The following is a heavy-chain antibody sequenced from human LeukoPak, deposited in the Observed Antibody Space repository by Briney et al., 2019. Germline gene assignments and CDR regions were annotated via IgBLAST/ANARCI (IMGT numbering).Heavy chain of an antibody. CDR2: IWYDGTNK. D-gene: IGHD3-3*01. V-gene: IGHV3-33*01. Sequence: PGGSLRLSCAASGFTFNTYAMHWVRRAPGKGLEWVAVIWYDGTNKYYVDSVKGRFTISRDNSRNTLSLQMDSLRADDTALYYCARSYTIFDPFDYWGQGTLVTVSS. CDR1: GFTFNTYA. CDR3: ARSYTIFDPFDY. J-gene: IGHJ4*02.